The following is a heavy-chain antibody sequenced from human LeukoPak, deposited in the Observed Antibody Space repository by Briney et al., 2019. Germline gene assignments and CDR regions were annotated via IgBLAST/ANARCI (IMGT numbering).Heavy chain of an antibody. CDR2: ISYDGSNK. CDR3: AKGYYDILTDYFHNWFNP. CDR1: VFTFSNYG. J-gene: IGHJ5*02. Sequence: GGSLRLSCAASVFTFSNYGMHWVRQAPGKGLEWVAVISYDGSNKYYADSVKGRFTISRDNSKNTLYLQMNSLRADDTAVYYCAKGYYDILTDYFHNWFNPWGQGTLVIVSS. D-gene: IGHD3-9*01. V-gene: IGHV3-30*18.